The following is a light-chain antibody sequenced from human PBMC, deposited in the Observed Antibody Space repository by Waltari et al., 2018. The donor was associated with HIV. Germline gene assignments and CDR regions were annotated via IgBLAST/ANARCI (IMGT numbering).Light chain of an antibody. CDR2: DAS. CDR1: HDISNL. V-gene: IGKV1-33*01. CDR3: QQYDILPFT. J-gene: IGKJ3*01. Sequence: DIQMTQSPSSLSASVGDRVTITCRASHDISNLLNWYQRKPGKAPKLLIYDASNLETGVPSRFSGSGSGTDFAFTISSLQPEDFATYYCQQYDILPFTFGPGTKVDIK.